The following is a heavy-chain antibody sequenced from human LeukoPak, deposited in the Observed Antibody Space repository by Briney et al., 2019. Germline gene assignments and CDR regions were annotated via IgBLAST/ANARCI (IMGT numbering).Heavy chain of an antibody. CDR2: IIPIFGTA. CDR3: ARDSRRSDQWLVTRLPSAFDI. CDR1: GGTFSSYA. Sequence: PGASVKVSCKASGGTFSSYAISWVRQAPGQGLEWMGGIIPIFGTANYAQKFQGRVTITTDESTSTAYMELSSLRSEDTAVYYCARDSRRSDQWLVTRLPSAFDIWGQGTMVTVSP. V-gene: IGHV1-69*05. J-gene: IGHJ3*02. D-gene: IGHD6-19*01.